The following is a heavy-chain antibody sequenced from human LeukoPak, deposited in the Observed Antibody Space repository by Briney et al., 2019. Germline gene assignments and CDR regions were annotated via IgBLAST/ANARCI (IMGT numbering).Heavy chain of an antibody. CDR2: IKGDGSHT. J-gene: IGHJ5*01. D-gene: IGHD1-26*01. CDR1: GFTFRDYW. V-gene: IGHV3-74*01. Sequence: GGSLRLSCAASGFTFRDYWMPWIRQAPGKGLVWVSRIKGDGSHTIYADSVKGRFTISRDNAKNTLYLQMKSLRVEDTALYYCVRDWDHFDFDSWGQGTLVTVSS. CDR3: VRDWDHFDFDS.